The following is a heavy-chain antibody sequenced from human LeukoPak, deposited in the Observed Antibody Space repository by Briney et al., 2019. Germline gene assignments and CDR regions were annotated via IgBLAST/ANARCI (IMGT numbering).Heavy chain of an antibody. Sequence: PSETLSLICTVSGDSISSSDNYWGWIRQPPGKGLEWIGAFRYGGSTYYTPSLKSRVIRSVDTSKNQFSLKLRSVTASDTAAYYCSRRTSNPVGAIDYWGQGTLVTVSS. D-gene: IGHD1-26*01. CDR1: GDSISSSDNY. V-gene: IGHV4-39*01. CDR3: SRRTSNPVGAIDY. CDR2: FRYGGST. J-gene: IGHJ4*02.